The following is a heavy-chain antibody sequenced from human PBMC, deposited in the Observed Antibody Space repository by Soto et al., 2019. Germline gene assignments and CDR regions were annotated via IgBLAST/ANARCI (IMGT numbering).Heavy chain of an antibody. CDR3: ARDLRAAGRPGMDV. CDR2: IIPIVGTG. CDR1: GGTFSSYA. D-gene: IGHD6-13*01. V-gene: IGHV1-69*01. Sequence: QVQLVQSGAEVKKPGSSVKVSCKASGGTFSSYAISWVRQAPGQGLEWMGGIIPIVGTGNYAQNFQARVTMSAGESTSTAYMELSSLKSEDTAMYYCARDLRAAGRPGMDVWGQGTPVNVSS. J-gene: IGHJ6*02.